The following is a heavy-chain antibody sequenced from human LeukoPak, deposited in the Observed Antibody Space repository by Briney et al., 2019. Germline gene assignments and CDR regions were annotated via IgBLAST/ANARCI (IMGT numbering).Heavy chain of an antibody. CDR2: ISYDGSNK. CDR3: ASDYVWGSYLNGAFDY. CDR1: GFTFSSYG. Sequence: GGSLRLSCAASGFTFSSYGMHWVRQAPGKGLEWVAVISYDGSNKYYADSVKGRFTISRDNAKNSLYLQMNSLRAEDTAVYYCASDYVWGSYLNGAFDYWGQGTLVTVSS. D-gene: IGHD3-16*02. V-gene: IGHV3-30*03. J-gene: IGHJ4*02.